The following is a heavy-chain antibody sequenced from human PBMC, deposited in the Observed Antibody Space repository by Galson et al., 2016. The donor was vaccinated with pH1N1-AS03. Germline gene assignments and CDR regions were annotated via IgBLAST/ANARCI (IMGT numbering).Heavy chain of an antibody. V-gene: IGHV4-61*08. CDR2: VFYTGAT. Sequence: ETLSLTCTVSRGSVNTDDYFWAWIRQPPGKRLEWIGHVFYTGATNYNPSVKGRVTISIDTSNNKFSLRLNSVSASDTAVYYCARDASGLDVWGQGTTVTVS. CDR3: ARDASGLDV. J-gene: IGHJ6*02. CDR1: RGSVNTDDYF.